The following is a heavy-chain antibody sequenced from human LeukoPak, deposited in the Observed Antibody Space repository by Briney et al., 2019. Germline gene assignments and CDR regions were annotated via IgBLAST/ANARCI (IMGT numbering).Heavy chain of an antibody. D-gene: IGHD1-14*01. CDR2: INPNSGGA. CDR3: VRGSAGNHLFDY. Sequence: ASVKVSCKASGYTFTGYYMHWVRQAPGQGLEWMGWINPNSGGANYAQKLQGRVTMTTDTSTSTADMELRSLRSDDTAVYYCVRGSAGNHLFDYWGQGTLVTVSS. J-gene: IGHJ4*02. CDR1: GYTFTGYY. V-gene: IGHV1-2*02.